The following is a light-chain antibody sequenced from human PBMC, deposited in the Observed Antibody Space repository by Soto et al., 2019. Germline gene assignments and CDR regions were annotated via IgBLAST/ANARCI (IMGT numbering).Light chain of an antibody. V-gene: IGKV3-11*01. CDR2: DAS. J-gene: IGKJ1*01. CDR3: QQRSNWPGT. Sequence: EIVLRQSPATLSLSPVERASLSCRASQSVSSSLAWYQQKPGQAPRLLIYDASNRATGIPARFSGSGSGTDFTLTISSLEPEDFAVYYCQQRSNWPGTFGQGTKVDIK. CDR1: QSVSSS.